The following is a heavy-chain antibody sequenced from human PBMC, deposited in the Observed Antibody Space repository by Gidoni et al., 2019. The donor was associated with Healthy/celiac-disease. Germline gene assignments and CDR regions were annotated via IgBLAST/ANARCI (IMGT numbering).Heavy chain of an antibody. CDR3: AKDSSNYVDALDY. V-gene: IGHV3-9*01. CDR2: ISWNSGSI. J-gene: IGHJ4*02. CDR1: GFTFADYA. Sequence: EVQLVESGGGLVQPGRSLRLSCAASGFTFADYAMHWVRQAPGKGLEWVSGISWNSGSIGYADSVKGRFTISRDNAKNSLYLQMNSLRAEDTALYYCAKDSSNYVDALDYWGQGTLVTVSS. D-gene: IGHD4-4*01.